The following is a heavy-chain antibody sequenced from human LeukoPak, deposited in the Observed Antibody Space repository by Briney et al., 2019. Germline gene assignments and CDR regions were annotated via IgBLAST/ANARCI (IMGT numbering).Heavy chain of an antibody. CDR3: ARVGYCSSTSRYDYYYYGMDV. Sequence: ASVKVSCKASGYTFTSYGISWVRQAPGQGLEWMGWISAYNGNTNYAQKLQGRVTMTTDTSTSTAYMELRSLRSDDTAVYYCARVGYCSSTSRYDYYYYGMDVWGQGTTVTVSS. V-gene: IGHV1-18*01. J-gene: IGHJ6*02. CDR2: ISAYNGNT. D-gene: IGHD2-2*01. CDR1: GYTFTSYG.